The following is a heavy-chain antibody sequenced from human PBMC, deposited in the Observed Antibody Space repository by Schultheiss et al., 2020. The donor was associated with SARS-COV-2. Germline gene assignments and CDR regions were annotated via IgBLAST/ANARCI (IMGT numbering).Heavy chain of an antibody. D-gene: IGHD6-19*01. CDR3: ASGWQDFDY. CDR1: GFTFSSYA. CDR2: ISSSGSTI. V-gene: IGHV3-48*04. J-gene: IGHJ4*02. Sequence: GGSLRLSCAASGFTFSSYAMHWVRQAPGKGLEWVSYISSSGSTIYYADSVKGRFTISRDNAKNSLYLQMNSLRAEDTAVYYCASGWQDFDYWGQGTLVTVSS.